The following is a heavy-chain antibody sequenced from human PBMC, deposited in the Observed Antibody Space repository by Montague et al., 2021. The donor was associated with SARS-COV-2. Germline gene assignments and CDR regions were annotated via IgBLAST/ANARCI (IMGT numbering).Heavy chain of an antibody. Sequence: SLRLSCAASGFTFSAYTIHWVRQAPGKGLEWVALISHDGSNKYYADSVKGRFTISRDNSKNTLYVQMNSLRAEDTAVYYCARERAITMVRGVIRPTKWFDPWSQGTLVTVSS. CDR3: ARERAITMVRGVIRPTKWFDP. CDR2: ISHDGSNK. CDR1: GFTFSAYT. D-gene: IGHD3-10*01. V-gene: IGHV3-30*04. J-gene: IGHJ5*02.